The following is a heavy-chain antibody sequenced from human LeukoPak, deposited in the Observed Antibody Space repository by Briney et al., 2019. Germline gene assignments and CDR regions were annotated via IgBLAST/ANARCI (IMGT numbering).Heavy chain of an antibody. CDR1: GYIFTSYW. CDR3: ARSARESDY. J-gene: IGHJ4*02. CDR2: IYPGDSET. V-gene: IGHV5-51*01. Sequence: GESLKISCKGSGYIFTSYWIAWVRQMPGKGLEWMGIIYPGDSETRYSPSFQGQVTISADKSIGTAYLQWSSLKASDTAMYYYARSARESDYWGQGTLVTVSS.